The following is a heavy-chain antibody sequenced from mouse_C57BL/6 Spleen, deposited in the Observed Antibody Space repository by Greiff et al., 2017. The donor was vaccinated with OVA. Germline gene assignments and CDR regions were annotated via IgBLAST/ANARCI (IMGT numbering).Heavy chain of an antibody. CDR3: TRGFYYDYSWFAY. V-gene: IGHV1-15*01. CDR1: GYTFTDYE. CDR2: IDPETGGT. D-gene: IGHD2-4*01. Sequence: QVQLQQSGAELVRPGASVTLSCKASGYTFTDYEMHWVKQTPVHGLEWIGAIDPETGGTAYNQKFTGKAILTADTSSSTAYMELRSLTSESSAVYYCTRGFYYDYSWFAYWGQGTLVTVSA. J-gene: IGHJ3*01.